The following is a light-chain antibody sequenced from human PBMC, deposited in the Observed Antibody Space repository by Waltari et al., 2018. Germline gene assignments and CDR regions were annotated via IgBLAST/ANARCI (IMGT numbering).Light chain of an antibody. CDR1: QTVTGNG. Sequence: CRDSQTVTGNGLTWYHRDPGQSPRRLIYGASSRATGLPVRFSGSGSGTDFTLTISRLEPEDFAVYYCQQYDGSSVTFGGGTKVEVK. CDR2: GAS. V-gene: IGKV3-20*01. J-gene: IGKJ4*01. CDR3: QQYDGSSVT.